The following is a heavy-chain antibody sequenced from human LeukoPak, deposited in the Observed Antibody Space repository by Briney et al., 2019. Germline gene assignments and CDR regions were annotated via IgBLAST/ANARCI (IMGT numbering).Heavy chain of an antibody. CDR1: GGNFSSYG. CDR3: ARDVTYYGADWFDP. CDR2: ISSTASTI. J-gene: IGHJ5*02. V-gene: IGHV3-48*04. Sequence: SCKASGGNFSSYGLNGVRQAPARGVEWVSYISSTASTIYYEDSVKGRFTISRDNAKNSVFLQMNSLRAEDTAVYYCARDVTYYGADWFDPWGQGTLVTVSS. D-gene: IGHD4-17*01.